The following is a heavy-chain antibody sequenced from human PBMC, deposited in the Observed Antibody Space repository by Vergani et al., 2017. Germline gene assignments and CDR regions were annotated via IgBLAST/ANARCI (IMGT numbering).Heavy chain of an antibody. CDR1: GFTFSSYA. V-gene: IGHV3-30-3*01. J-gene: IGHJ4*02. Sequence: QVQLVESGGGVVQPGRSLRLSCAASGFTFSSYAMHWVRQAPGKGLEWVAVISYDGSNKYYADSVKGRFTISRDNSKNTLYLQMNSLRAEDTAVYYCAKESSIAVALFDYWGQGTLVTVSS. D-gene: IGHD6-19*01. CDR2: ISYDGSNK. CDR3: AKESSIAVALFDY.